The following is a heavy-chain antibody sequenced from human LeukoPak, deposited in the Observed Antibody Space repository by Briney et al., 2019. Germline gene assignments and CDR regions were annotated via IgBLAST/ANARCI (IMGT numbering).Heavy chain of an antibody. Sequence: PGGSLRLSCAASGFTFSSYGMHWVRQAPGKGLGWVAVIWYDGSNKYYADSVKGRFTISRDNSKNTLYLQMNSLRAEDTAVYYCARDGASIEKGFDYWGQGTLVTVSS. CDR2: IWYDGSNK. V-gene: IGHV3-33*01. CDR1: GFTFSSYG. D-gene: IGHD6-6*01. CDR3: ARDGASIEKGFDY. J-gene: IGHJ4*02.